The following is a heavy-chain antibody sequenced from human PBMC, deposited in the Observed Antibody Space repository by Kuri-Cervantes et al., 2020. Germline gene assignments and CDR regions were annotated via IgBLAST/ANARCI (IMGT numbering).Heavy chain of an antibody. D-gene: IGHD2-2*01. Sequence: SVKVSCKASGYTFTYRYLHWVRQAPGQALEWMGWITPFNGNTNYAQKFQDRVTITRDRSMSTAYMELRSLTSDDTAVYYCAREHPRYAGGDHWGQGTLVTVSS. CDR2: ITPFNGNT. CDR1: GYTFTYRY. CDR3: AREHPRYAGGDH. V-gene: IGHV1-45*02. J-gene: IGHJ4*02.